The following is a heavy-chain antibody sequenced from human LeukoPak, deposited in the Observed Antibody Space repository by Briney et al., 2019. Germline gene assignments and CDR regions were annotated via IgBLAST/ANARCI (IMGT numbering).Heavy chain of an antibody. V-gene: IGHV4-4*07. CDR1: GGSVSDFY. CDR2: MYSSGTI. J-gene: IGHJ4*02. CDR3: ARDYQGGYGDKTVDY. Sequence: PSETLSLTCTVSGGSVSDFYWSWIRQPVGKGLEWIGRMYSSGTINYNPSLRSRVTMSVDMSKNQFSLRLSSVTAADTAVYYCARDYQGGYGDKTVDYWGQGTLVTVSS. D-gene: IGHD5-18*01.